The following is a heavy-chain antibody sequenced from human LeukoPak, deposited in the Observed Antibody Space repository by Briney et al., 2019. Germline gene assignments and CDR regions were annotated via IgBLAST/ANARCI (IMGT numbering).Heavy chain of an antibody. CDR1: GFTFDNYA. Sequence: GGSLRLTCTASGFTFDNYAMHWVRQAPGKGLEWVCLIYADGGTTYNASPERGVITFSRANSKNSLYLQIYVLRTEDTALYYWAEDAVAGSGTSWDWDAECFEPWGQGTLVTVSS. V-gene: IGHV3-43*02. D-gene: IGHD2-2*01. CDR2: IYADGGTT. J-gene: IGHJ1*01. CDR3: AEDAVAGSGTSWDWDAECFEP.